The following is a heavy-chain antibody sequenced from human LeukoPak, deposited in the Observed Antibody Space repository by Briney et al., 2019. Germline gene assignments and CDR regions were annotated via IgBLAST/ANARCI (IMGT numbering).Heavy chain of an antibody. V-gene: IGHV1-69*13. CDR2: IIPIFGTA. D-gene: IGHD3-22*01. CDR3: ASISSGYYFPFDY. J-gene: IGHJ4*02. CDR1: GGTFSSYA. Sequence: ASVTVSCTASGGTFSSYAISWVRQAPGQGLEWMGGIIPIFGTANYAQKFQGRVTITADESTSTAYMELSSLRSEDTAVYYCASISSGYYFPFDYWGQGTLVTVSS.